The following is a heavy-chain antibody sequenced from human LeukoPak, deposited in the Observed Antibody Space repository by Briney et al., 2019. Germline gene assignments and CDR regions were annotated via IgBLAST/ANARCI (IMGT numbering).Heavy chain of an antibody. CDR1: GYSISSGYY. CDR2: SYHSGTT. J-gene: IGHJ3*02. CDR3: AKSNGYGLVDI. V-gene: IGHV4-38-2*02. D-gene: IGHD3-10*01. Sequence: NPSETLSLTCTVSGYSISSGYYWGWIRQPPGKGLEWIGISYHSGTTYYSPSLKRRVTISVDRSKNQVSVRQNSVTAADTAVYYCAKSNGYGLVDIWGQGTMVTVSS.